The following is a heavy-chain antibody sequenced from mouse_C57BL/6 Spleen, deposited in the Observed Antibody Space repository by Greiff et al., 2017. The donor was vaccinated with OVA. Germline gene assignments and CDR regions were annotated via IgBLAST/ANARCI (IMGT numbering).Heavy chain of an antibody. CDR1: GYAFSSSW. CDR2: IYPGDGDT. CDR3: ARCYGSSYYAMDY. Sequence: VHLHHSGPELVKPGASVKISCKSSGYAFSSSWMNWVNQRPLKFLEWLGRIYPGDGDTNYNGKFKGKATLTADKSSSTAYMQLSSLTSEDSAVYFCARCYGSSYYAMDYWGQGTSVTVSS. D-gene: IGHD1-1*01. J-gene: IGHJ4*01. V-gene: IGHV1-82*01.